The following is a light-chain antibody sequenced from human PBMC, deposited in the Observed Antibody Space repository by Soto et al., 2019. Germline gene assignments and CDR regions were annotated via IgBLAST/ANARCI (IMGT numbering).Light chain of an antibody. CDR2: AAS. J-gene: IGKJ1*01. Sequence: AIRMTQSPSSFSASTGDRVTSTCRASQGISSYLAWYQQKPGKAPKLLIYAASTLQSGVPSRFSGSGSGTDFTLTISCLQSEDFATYYCQQSYSYPRTVGQGTKVDIK. V-gene: IGKV1-8*01. CDR3: QQSYSYPRT. CDR1: QGISSY.